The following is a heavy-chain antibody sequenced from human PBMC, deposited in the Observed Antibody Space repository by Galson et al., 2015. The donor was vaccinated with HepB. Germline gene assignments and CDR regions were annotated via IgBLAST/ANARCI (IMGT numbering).Heavy chain of an antibody. D-gene: IGHD6-13*01. CDR2: IIPILGIA. J-gene: IGHJ6*03. CDR3: ARGIAAAGGPLGYYYMDV. V-gene: IGHV1-69*10. CDR1: GGTFSSYA. Sequence: SVKVSCKASGGTFSSYAISWVRQAPGQGLEWMGGIIPILGIANYAQKFQGRVTITADKSTSTAYMELSSLRSEDTAVYYCARGIAAAGGPLGYYYMDVWGKGTAVTVSS.